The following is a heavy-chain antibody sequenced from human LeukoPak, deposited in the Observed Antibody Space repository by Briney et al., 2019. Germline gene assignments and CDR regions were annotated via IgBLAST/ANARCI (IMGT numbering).Heavy chain of an antibody. CDR3: ARDGLIAVDAFDI. Sequence: GASVKVSCKASGFTFSNYFMHWMRQAPGQGLEWVGVINPSGDGTNYAQKFQGRVTITADESTSTAYMELSSLRSEDTAVYYCARDGLIAVDAFDIWGQGTMVTVSS. J-gene: IGHJ3*02. V-gene: IGHV1-46*01. D-gene: IGHD6-19*01. CDR2: INPSGDGT. CDR1: GFTFSNYF.